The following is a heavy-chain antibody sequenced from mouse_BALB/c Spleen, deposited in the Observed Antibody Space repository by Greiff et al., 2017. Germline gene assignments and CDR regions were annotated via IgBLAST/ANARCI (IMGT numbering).Heavy chain of an antibody. CDR1: GFSLTSYG. CDR3: ASQSTMITTGPLAY. J-gene: IGHJ3*01. Sequence: QVQLKESGPGLVQPSQSLSITCTVSGFSLTSYGVHWVRQSPGKGLEWLGVIWSGGSTDYNAAFISRLSISKDNSKSQVFFKMNSLQADDTAIYYCASQSTMITTGPLAYWGQGTLVTVSA. CDR2: IWSGGST. D-gene: IGHD2-4*01. V-gene: IGHV2-4-1*01.